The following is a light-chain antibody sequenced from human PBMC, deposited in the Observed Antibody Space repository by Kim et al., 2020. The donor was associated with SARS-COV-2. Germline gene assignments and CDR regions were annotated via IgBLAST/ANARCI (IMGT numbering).Light chain of an antibody. J-gene: IGKJ1*01. CDR3: QQYNSEPRT. Sequence: AILMTQSPSSLSASTGDRVTITCRASQDIGSYLAWYQQKPGQAPSLLIYTASTLQSGVPSRFSGSGSGTDFTLTISCLQSEDYARYYCQQYNSEPRTFGQGTKVDIK. V-gene: IGKV1-8*01. CDR1: QDIGSY. CDR2: TAS.